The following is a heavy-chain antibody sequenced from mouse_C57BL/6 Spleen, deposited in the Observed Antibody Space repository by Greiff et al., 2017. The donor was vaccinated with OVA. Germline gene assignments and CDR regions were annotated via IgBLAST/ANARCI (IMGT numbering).Heavy chain of an antibody. CDR3: AWTAQATYAMDY. CDR2: IHPNSGST. Sequence: QVQLKQPGAELVKPGASVKLSCKASGYTFTSYWMHWVKQRPGQGLEWIGMIHPNSGSTNYNEKFKSKATLTVDKSSSTAYMQLSSLTSEDSAVYYCAWTAQATYAMDYWGQGTSVTVSS. V-gene: IGHV1-64*01. D-gene: IGHD3-2*02. CDR1: GYTFTSYW. J-gene: IGHJ4*01.